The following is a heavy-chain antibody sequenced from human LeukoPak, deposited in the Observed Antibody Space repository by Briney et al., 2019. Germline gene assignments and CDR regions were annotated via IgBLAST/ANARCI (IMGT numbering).Heavy chain of an antibody. CDR3: ARNFGSTEAFDI. V-gene: IGHV5-10-1*01. CDR2: IDPIDSYT. J-gene: IGHJ3*02. Sequence: MGSIDPIDSYTNYSPSFQGHVTISADKSISTAYLQWSSLKASDTAMYYCARNFGSTEAFDIWGQGTMVTVSS. D-gene: IGHD6-13*01.